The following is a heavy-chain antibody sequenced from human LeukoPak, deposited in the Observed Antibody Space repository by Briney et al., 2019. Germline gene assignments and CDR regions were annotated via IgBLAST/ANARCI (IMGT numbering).Heavy chain of an antibody. CDR3: ARDEGVGYYYMDV. CDR1: GFTFSSYS. J-gene: IGHJ6*03. Sequence: RGSLRLSCAASGFTFSSYSMNWVRQAPGKGLEWVSSISSSSSYIYYADSVKGRFTISRDNAKNSLYLQMNSLRAEDTAVYYCARDEGVGYYYMDVWGKGTTVTVSS. V-gene: IGHV3-21*01. CDR2: ISSSSSYI.